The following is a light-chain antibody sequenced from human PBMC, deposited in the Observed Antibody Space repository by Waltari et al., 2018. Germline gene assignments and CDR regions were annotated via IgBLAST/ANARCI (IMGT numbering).Light chain of an antibody. CDR3: QVWDNGSDHSV. CDR1: NIRTKD. J-gene: IGLJ3*02. CDR2: DGS. Sequence: SFVLTQPPSASVAPGKTATITRGGSNIRTKDVPGYQQKPGLAPLLVVFDGSDRPTGIPERFSGSNSGNTATLTISRVEAGDEADYYCQVWDNGSDHSVFGGGTKVTVL. V-gene: IGLV3-21*03.